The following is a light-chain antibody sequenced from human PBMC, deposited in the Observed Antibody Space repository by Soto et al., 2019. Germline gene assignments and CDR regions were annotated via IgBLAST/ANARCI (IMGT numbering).Light chain of an antibody. CDR3: CSYAGSSTYAV. CDR1: SSDVGSYNL. V-gene: IGLV2-23*02. CDR2: EVS. J-gene: IGLJ7*01. Sequence: QSALTQPASVSGSPGQSITISCTGTSSDVGSYNLVSWYQQHPGKAPKLMIYEVSKRPSGVSGRFSGSKSGNTASLTISGLQTEDEADYDCCSYAGSSTYAVFGGGTQLTVL.